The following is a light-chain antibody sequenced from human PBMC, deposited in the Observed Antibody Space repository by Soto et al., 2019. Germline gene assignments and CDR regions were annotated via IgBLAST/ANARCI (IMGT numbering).Light chain of an antibody. Sequence: QSALTQPASVSGSPGQSITISCPGTSSDVGGYNYVSWYQQHPGKAPKLMIYEVSNRPSGVSNRFSGSKSGNTASLTISGLRAEDEADYYCSSYTSSSTRVFGGGTKLTVL. CDR3: SSYTSSSTRV. CDR2: EVS. CDR1: SSDVGGYNY. V-gene: IGLV2-14*01. J-gene: IGLJ3*02.